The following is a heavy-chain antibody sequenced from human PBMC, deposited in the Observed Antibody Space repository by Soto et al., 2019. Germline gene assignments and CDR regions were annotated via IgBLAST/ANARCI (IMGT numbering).Heavy chain of an antibody. CDR3: ARDQNGSGKLYYYYGMDV. CDR1: GGSINSRYW. V-gene: IGHV4-4*02. CDR2: IYHSGST. D-gene: IGHD3-10*01. Sequence: SETLSLTCAVSGGSINSRYWWSWVRQPPGKGLEWIGEIYHSGSTNYNPSLKSRVTISVDKSKNQFSLNLSSVTAADTAVYYCARDQNGSGKLYYYYGMDVWGQGTTVTVSS. J-gene: IGHJ6*02.